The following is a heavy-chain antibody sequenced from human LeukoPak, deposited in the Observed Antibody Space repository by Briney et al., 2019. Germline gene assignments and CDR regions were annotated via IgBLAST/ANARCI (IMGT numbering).Heavy chain of an antibody. CDR1: GGSFSGYY. J-gene: IGHJ1*01. V-gene: IGHV4-34*01. D-gene: IGHD1-1*01. Sequence: SETLSLTCAVYGGSFSGYYWSWIRQPPGKGLEWIGEINHSGSTNYNPSLKSRVTISVDTSKNQFSLKLSSVTAADTAVYYCARGFRSGDELERRAGGGAYWGQGTLVTVSS. CDR3: ARGFRSGDELERRAGGGAY. CDR2: INHSGST.